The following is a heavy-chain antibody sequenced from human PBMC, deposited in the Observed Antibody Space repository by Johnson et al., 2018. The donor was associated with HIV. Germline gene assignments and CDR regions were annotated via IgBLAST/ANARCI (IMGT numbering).Heavy chain of an antibody. J-gene: IGHJ3*02. V-gene: IGHV3-30*02. D-gene: IGHD5-24*01. CDR2: IWYDGSNK. Sequence: QVQLVESGGGLVQPGGSLKLSCAASGFTFSGSAMHWVRQAPGKGLEWVAVIWYDGSNKYYADSVKGRFTISRDNSKNTLYLQMNSLRAEDTAVYYRSKEKNGYHWTFDIWGQGTMVTVSS. CDR1: GFTFSGSA. CDR3: SKEKNGYHWTFDI.